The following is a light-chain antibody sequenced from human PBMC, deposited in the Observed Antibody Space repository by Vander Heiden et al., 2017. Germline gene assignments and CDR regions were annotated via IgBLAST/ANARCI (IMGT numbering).Light chain of an antibody. CDR3: QQRSNWLLFT. CDR1: QSVSRY. CDR2: DAS. Sequence: EIVLTQSPATLSLSPGERATLSCRASQSVSRYLAWYQQKPGQAPRLLIYDASNRATGIPARFSGSGSGTDFTLTISSREPEDFAVYYCQQRSNWLLFTFGPGTKVDIK. V-gene: IGKV3-11*01. J-gene: IGKJ3*01.